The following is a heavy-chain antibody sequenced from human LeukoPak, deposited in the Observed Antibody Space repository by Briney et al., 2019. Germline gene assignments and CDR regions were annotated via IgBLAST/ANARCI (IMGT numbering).Heavy chain of an antibody. J-gene: IGHJ6*02. D-gene: IGHD3-9*01. Sequence: PGGSLRLSCAASGFTFSSYAMHWVRQAPGKGLEYVSAISSNGGSTYYANSVKGRFTISRDNSKNTLYLQMGRLRAEDMAVYYCARDLYDILTGYYPEYYYYYGMDVWGQGATVTVSS. V-gene: IGHV3-64*01. CDR1: GFTFSSYA. CDR2: ISSNGGST. CDR3: ARDLYDILTGYYPEYYYYYGMDV.